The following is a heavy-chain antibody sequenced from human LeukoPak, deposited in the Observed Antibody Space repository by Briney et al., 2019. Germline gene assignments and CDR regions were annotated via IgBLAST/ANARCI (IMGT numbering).Heavy chain of an antibody. V-gene: IGHV3-33*01. CDR2: IWYNGNT. Sequence: GRSLRLSCAASGFTFSTYGMHWVRQAPGKGLEWVSDIWYNGNTYYADSVKGRFTISRDNSKSTLYLQMNSLRAEDTAVYYRAREEGVDGTSGINNWGQGTLVIVSS. CDR1: GFTFSTYG. D-gene: IGHD4-23*01. J-gene: IGHJ4*02. CDR3: AREEGVDGTSGINN.